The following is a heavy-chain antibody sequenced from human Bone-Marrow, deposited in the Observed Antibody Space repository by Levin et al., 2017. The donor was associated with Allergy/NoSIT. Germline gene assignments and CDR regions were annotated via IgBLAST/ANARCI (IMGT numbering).Heavy chain of an antibody. J-gene: IGHJ6*02. CDR3: ARDVSNYYYYSVWTS. V-gene: IGHV4-59*01. CDR2: IYYSGTT. CDR1: GGSLNTFY. Sequence: TSETLSLTCTVSGGSLNTFYWSWIRQPPGKGLEWIGHIYYSGTTNYNPSLESRVTISLDASKNQFSLRLTSVTAADTAVYYCARDVSNYYYYSVWTSGAKGPRSPSP.